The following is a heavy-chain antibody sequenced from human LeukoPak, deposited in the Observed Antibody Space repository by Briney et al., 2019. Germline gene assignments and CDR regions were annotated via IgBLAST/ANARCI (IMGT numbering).Heavy chain of an antibody. CDR3: ARARVRYSGYDWDY. CDR1: GFTFSSYA. D-gene: IGHD5-12*01. J-gene: IGHJ4*02. V-gene: IGHV3-64*01. Sequence: PGGSLRLSCAASGFTFSSYAMHWVRQAPGKGLEYVSAISSNGGSTYYANSVKGRFTISRDNSKNTLYPQMGSLRAEDMAVYYCARARVRYSGYDWDYWGQGTLVTVST. CDR2: ISSNGGST.